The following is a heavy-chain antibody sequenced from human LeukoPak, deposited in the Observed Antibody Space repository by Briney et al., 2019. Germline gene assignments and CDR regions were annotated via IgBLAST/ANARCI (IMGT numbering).Heavy chain of an antibody. J-gene: IGHJ3*02. D-gene: IGHD2-8*02. CDR2: ISATGGST. CDR1: GVTLRTYA. V-gene: IGHV3-23*01. Sequence: GGSLRLSCAASGVTLRTYAMTWVRQAPGKGLEWVSSISATGGSTYYASFVKGRSSISRDNADNTPSLQIYSLRVEDTAVYYCATCFHCSGSIGFDAFDIWGQGTTVTVTS. CDR3: ATCFHCSGSIGFDAFDI.